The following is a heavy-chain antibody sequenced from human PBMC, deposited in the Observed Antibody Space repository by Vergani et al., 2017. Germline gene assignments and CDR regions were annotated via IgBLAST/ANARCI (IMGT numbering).Heavy chain of an antibody. CDR1: GFTFGDYA. CDR3: AKGVTPRGGKLEL. D-gene: IGHD2-15*01. Sequence: EVQLVESGGGLVQPGRSLRLSCAASGFTFGDYAMDWVRQAPGKGLEWVSGINWNSGSIGYADSVKGRFTISRDNAKNSLYLQMNSLRVEDTALYYCAKGVTPRGGKLELWGQGTLVTVSS. V-gene: IGHV3-9*01. J-gene: IGHJ4*02. CDR2: INWNSGSI.